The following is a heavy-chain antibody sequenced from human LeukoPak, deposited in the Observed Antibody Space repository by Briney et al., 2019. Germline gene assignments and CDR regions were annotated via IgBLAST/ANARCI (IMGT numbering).Heavy chain of an antibody. V-gene: IGHV2-5*02. Sequence: SGPTLVNPTQTLTLTCTFSGFSLSTSGVGVGWIRQPPGKALEWLAFIYWDDDKRYSPSLKSRLTITKDTPKNQVVLTMTDMDPLDTATYYCAHRRSYNGNWNAGYFDSWGQGTPVTVSS. CDR3: AHRRSYNGNWNAGYFDS. CDR2: IYWDDDK. D-gene: IGHD1-1*01. CDR1: GFSLSTSGVG. J-gene: IGHJ4*02.